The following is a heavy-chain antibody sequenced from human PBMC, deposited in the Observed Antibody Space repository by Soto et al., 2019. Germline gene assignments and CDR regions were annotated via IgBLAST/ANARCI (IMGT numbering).Heavy chain of an antibody. CDR2: ISNDGNRQ. V-gene: IGHV3-30-3*01. Sequence: QEQLMESGGGVVQPGRSLRLSCVASGFSFSSQAMHWVRQAPGKGLECVAAISNDGNRQLYADSVKDRFTISRDNSRNTLDLQMNNLRTEDTGVYFCARDIYSYGSVGTPDIWGQGTMVTVSS. CDR1: GFSFSSQA. D-gene: IGHD5-18*01. J-gene: IGHJ3*02. CDR3: ARDIYSYGSVGTPDI.